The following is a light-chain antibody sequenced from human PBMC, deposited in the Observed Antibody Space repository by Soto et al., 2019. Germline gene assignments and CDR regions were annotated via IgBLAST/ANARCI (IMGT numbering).Light chain of an antibody. V-gene: IGLV2-23*02. CDR3: CSYAGRASWV. CDR1: SSSLGSYNY. J-gene: IGLJ3*02. Sequence: SALTQPASVSGSPGQSITISCTGTSSSLGSYNYVSWYQQHPGKAPKLMIFEVSQRPSEVSYRFSGSKSGNTASLTISGLQADDEAEYYCCSYAGRASWVFGGGTKLTVL. CDR2: EVS.